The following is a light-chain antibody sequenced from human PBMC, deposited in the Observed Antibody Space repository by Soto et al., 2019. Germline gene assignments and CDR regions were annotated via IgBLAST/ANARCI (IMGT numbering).Light chain of an antibody. CDR3: QQYGSIPIT. J-gene: IGKJ5*01. Sequence: EIVLTQSPVILSSSPGERATLSCRASQSDSSNLAWYQQKPGQAPRLLIHGASTRATGIPDRFSGSGSGTDFTLTISRLEPEDFAVYYCQQYGSIPITFGQGTRLEI. V-gene: IGKV3-20*01. CDR1: QSDSSN. CDR2: GAS.